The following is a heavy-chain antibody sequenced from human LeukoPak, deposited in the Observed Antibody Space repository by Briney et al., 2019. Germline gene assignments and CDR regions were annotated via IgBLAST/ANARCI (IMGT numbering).Heavy chain of an antibody. J-gene: IGHJ4*02. Sequence: ASVKVSCKASGYTFTSYAMHWVRQAPGQRLEWMGWINAGNGNTKYSQKFQGRVTITRDTSASTAYMELSSLRSEDTAVYYCARDGDQGEVWSGYYLNFDYWGQGTLVTVSS. CDR2: INAGNGNT. V-gene: IGHV1-3*01. CDR3: ARDGDQGEVWSGYYLNFDY. D-gene: IGHD3-3*01. CDR1: GYTFTSYA.